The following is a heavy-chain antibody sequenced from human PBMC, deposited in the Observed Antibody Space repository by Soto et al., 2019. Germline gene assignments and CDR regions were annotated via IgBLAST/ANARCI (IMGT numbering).Heavy chain of an antibody. CDR3: ARSGYYRTYYYYYGMDV. CDR1: GGFISSSNW. D-gene: IGHD3-22*01. V-gene: IGHV4-4*02. CDR2: IYHSGST. J-gene: IGHJ6*02. Sequence: PSETLSLTCAVSGGFISSSNWWSGVRQPPGKGLEWIGEIYHSGSTNYNPSLKSRVTISVDKSKNQFSLKLSSVTAADTAVYYCARSGYYRTYYYYYGMDVWDQGTTITVSS.